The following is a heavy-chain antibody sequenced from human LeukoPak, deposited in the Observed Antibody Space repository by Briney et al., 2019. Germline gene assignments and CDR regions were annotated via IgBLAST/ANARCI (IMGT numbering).Heavy chain of an antibody. Sequence: ASVKVSCKASGYTFTGYYMHWVRQAPGQGLEWMGRINPNSGGTNYAQKFQGRVTMTRDTSISTAYMELSRLRSDDTAVYYCAVLSIVVVPAAVDYWGRGTLVTVSS. V-gene: IGHV1-2*06. CDR1: GYTFTGYY. CDR3: AVLSIVVVPAAVDY. J-gene: IGHJ4*02. CDR2: INPNSGGT. D-gene: IGHD2-2*01.